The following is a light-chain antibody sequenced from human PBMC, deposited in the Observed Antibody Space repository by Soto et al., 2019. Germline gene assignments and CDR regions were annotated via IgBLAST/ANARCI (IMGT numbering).Light chain of an antibody. Sequence: EIVMTQSPATLSVSPGERATLSCRASQSVSSNLAWYQQKPGHAPRLLIYGAYTRATGIPARFSGSGSGTECTLTISSLQSEDFAVYYCQQYNNWPLTFGGGTKVDIK. J-gene: IGKJ4*01. V-gene: IGKV3-15*01. CDR3: QQYNNWPLT. CDR2: GAY. CDR1: QSVSSN.